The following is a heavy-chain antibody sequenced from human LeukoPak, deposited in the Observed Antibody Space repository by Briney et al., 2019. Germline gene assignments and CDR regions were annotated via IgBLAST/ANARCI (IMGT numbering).Heavy chain of an antibody. D-gene: IGHD2-21*02. Sequence: PGGSLRLSCAASGFTFDDYAMHWVRQDRGKGLERVSGISWNSGSIGYADSVKGRFTISRDNAKNSLYLQMNSLRAEDTALYYCAKDKGDSYFDYWGQGTLVTVSS. CDR2: ISWNSGSI. CDR3: AKDKGDSYFDY. V-gene: IGHV3-9*01. J-gene: IGHJ4*02. CDR1: GFTFDDYA.